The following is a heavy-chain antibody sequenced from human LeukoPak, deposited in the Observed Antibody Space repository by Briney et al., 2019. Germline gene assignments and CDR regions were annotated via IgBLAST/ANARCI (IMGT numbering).Heavy chain of an antibody. CDR1: GGSISSGGYY. D-gene: IGHD2-15*01. V-gene: IGHV4-31*03. Sequence: SETLSLTCTVSGGSISSGGYYWSWIRQHPGKGLEWIGYIYYSGSTYYNPSLKSRVTISVDTSKNQFSLKLSSVTAADTAVYYCARADQDHDALDIWGQGTMVTVSS. CDR2: IYYSGST. CDR3: ARADQDHDALDI. J-gene: IGHJ3*02.